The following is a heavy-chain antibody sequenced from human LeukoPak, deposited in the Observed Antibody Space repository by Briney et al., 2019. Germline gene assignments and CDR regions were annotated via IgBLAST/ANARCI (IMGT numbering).Heavy chain of an antibody. CDR3: VRDSAYSPDY. CDR2: IRGNNDNT. V-gene: IGHV1-18*03. Sequence: DSVKVSCKTSGYIFNTYGISWVRQAPGQGLEWMAWIRGNNDNTKYAQKFQGRVTLTTDTSTSTAYMELGGLTSDDMAVYYCVRDSAYSPDYWGQGSLVTVSP. D-gene: IGHD5-12*01. CDR1: GYIFNTYG. J-gene: IGHJ4*02.